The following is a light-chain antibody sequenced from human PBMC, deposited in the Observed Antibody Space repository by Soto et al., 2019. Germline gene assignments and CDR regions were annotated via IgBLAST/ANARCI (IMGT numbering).Light chain of an antibody. V-gene: IGKV3-15*01. J-gene: IGKJ1*01. Sequence: EIGLTQSPATLSVSTGERATLSSRASHSVSSSLAWYQQKPGQAPMLLIHGASTRATGIPGRFSGSGSGTEFTLIISSLQSEDFALYYYQQYNESPETFGHGTRVEIK. CDR3: QQYNESPET. CDR1: HSVSSS. CDR2: GAS.